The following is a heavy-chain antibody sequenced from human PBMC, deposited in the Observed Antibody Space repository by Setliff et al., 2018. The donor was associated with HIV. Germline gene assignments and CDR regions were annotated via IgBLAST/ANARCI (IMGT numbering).Heavy chain of an antibody. D-gene: IGHD1-20*01. V-gene: IGHV3-11*04. CDR1: GFTFSDYY. CDR2: ISSGGDVT. J-gene: IGHJ4*02. Sequence: GGSLRLSCAASGFTFSDYYMSWIRQAPGKGLEWISYISSGGDVTYYTDSVKGRFTVSRDNAKKSLYLQMNNLRVEDTAIYYCVRYTDSSSFEYWGQGTLVTVSS. CDR3: VRYTDSSSFEY.